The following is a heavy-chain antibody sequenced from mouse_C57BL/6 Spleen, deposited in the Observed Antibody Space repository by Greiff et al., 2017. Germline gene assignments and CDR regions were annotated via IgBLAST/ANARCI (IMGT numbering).Heavy chain of an antibody. D-gene: IGHD2-2*01. V-gene: IGHV1-64*01. CDR3: ARGDYGYDGFAY. Sequence: QVHVKQPGAELVKPGASVKLSCKASGYTFTSYWMHWVKQRPGQGLEWIGMINPNSGSTNYNEKFKSKATLTVDKSSSTAYMQLSSLTSEDSAVYYCARGDYGYDGFAYWGQGTLVTVSA. CDR2: INPNSGST. CDR1: GYTFTSYW. J-gene: IGHJ3*01.